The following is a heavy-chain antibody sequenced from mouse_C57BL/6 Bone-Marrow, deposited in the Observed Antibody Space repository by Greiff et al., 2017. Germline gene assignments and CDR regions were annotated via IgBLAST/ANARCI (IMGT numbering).Heavy chain of an antibody. J-gene: IGHJ4*01. CDR1: GYTFTSYW. CDR2: IHPNSGST. D-gene: IGHD4-1*02. CDR3: ARWEPTGYAMDY. V-gene: IGHV1-64*01. Sequence: QVQLQQPGAELVKPGASVKLSCKASGYTFTSYWMHWVKQRPGQGLEWIGMIHPNSGSTNYNEKFKSKATLTVDKSSSTAYMQLSSLTSEDSADYYCARWEPTGYAMDYWGQGTSVTVSS.